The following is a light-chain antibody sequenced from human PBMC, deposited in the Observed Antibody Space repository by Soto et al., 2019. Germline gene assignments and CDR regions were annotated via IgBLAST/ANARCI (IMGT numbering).Light chain of an antibody. CDR2: GAS. CDR1: ESVSSN. V-gene: IGKV3-15*01. Sequence: VMTQAPATLSVSKGDRATLSCRASESVSSNVAWYQQKPGQTPRLLIYGASTRATGVPPPFSGSRSGTEFAPTISSIQSADFSFYYCQQYFNWHPYTFGQGTKMDNK. CDR3: QQYFNWHPYT. J-gene: IGKJ2*01.